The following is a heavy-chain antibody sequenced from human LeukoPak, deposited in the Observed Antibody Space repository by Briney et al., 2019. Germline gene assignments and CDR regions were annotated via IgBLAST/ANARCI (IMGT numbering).Heavy chain of an antibody. CDR1: GYIFTSYW. J-gene: IGHJ5*02. CDR3: ARRVEGSGNDRFDP. CDR2: IYPGDSDY. V-gene: IGHV5-51*01. D-gene: IGHD1-1*01. Sequence: GESLKISCKGSGYIFTSYWIGWVRQMPGKGLEWMGIIYPGDSDYRHTPSFQGQVTISAAKSHSTPYLHWRSLKASDAAMYYCARRVEGSGNDRFDPWGQGTLVTVSS.